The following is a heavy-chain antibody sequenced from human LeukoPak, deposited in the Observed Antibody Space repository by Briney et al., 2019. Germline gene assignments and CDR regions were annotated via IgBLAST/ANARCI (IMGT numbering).Heavy chain of an antibody. CDR1: GFTFSSYA. D-gene: IGHD2-2*01. Sequence: GGSLRLSCAASGFTFSSYAMHWVRQAPGKGLEWVAVISYDGSNKYYADSVKGRFTISRDNSKNTLYLQMNSLRAEDTAVCYCARGSVPAAITAPEFDYWGQGTLVTVSS. CDR3: ARGSVPAAITAPEFDY. CDR2: ISYDGSNK. J-gene: IGHJ4*02. V-gene: IGHV3-30*01.